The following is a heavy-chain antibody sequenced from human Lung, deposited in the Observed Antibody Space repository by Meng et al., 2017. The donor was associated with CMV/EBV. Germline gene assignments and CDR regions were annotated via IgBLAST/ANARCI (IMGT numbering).Heavy chain of an antibody. CDR3: ASFPPPGKQWLVTDY. D-gene: IGHD6-19*01. V-gene: IGHV4-4*02. CDR2: IYHSGST. Sequence: QAQLQESAPGLVKPSGPLSLTCAVSGGSISSSNWWSWVRQPPGKGLEWIGEIYHSGSTNYNPSLKSRVTISVDKSKNQFSLKLSSVTAADTAVYYCASFPPPGKQWLVTDYWGQGTLVTVSS. J-gene: IGHJ4*02. CDR1: GGSISSSNW.